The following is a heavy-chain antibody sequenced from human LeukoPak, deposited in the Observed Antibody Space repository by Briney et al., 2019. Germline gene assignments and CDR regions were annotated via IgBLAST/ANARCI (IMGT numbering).Heavy chain of an antibody. CDR1: GYTFTSYA. Sequence: ASVKVSCKASGYTFTSYAMNWVRQAPGQGLEWMGWINTNTGNPTYAQGFTGRFVFSLDTSVSTAYLQISSLKAEDTAVYYCARSWSGYSYYYYYMDVWGKGTTVTVSS. CDR3: ARSWSGYSYYYYYMDV. J-gene: IGHJ6*03. D-gene: IGHD3-3*01. V-gene: IGHV7-4-1*02. CDR2: INTNTGNP.